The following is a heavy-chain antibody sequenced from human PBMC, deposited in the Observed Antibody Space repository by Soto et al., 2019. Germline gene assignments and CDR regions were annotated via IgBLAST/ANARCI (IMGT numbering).Heavy chain of an antibody. Sequence: QLQLQESGSGLVKPSQTLSLTCAVSGGSISSGGYSWSWIRQPPGKGLEWIGYIYHSGSTYYNPSLKSRVTISVDRSKNQFSLKLSSVTAADTAVYYCATSYDSSGYSLWVHWGQGTLVTVSS. CDR2: IYHSGST. CDR3: ATSYDSSGYSLWVH. CDR1: GGSISSGGYS. V-gene: IGHV4-30-2*01. D-gene: IGHD3-22*01. J-gene: IGHJ4*02.